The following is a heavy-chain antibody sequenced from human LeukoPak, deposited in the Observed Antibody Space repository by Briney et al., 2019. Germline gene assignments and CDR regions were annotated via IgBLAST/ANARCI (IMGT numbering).Heavy chain of an antibody. Sequence: ASVKVSCKASGYTFTSYGISWVRQAPGQGLEWMGWISAYNGNTNHAQKLQGRVTMTTDTSTSTAYMELRSLRSDDTAVYYCARKEAVAGLFDYWGQGTLVTVSS. CDR2: ISAYNGNT. D-gene: IGHD6-19*01. CDR3: ARKEAVAGLFDY. V-gene: IGHV1-18*01. J-gene: IGHJ4*02. CDR1: GYTFTSYG.